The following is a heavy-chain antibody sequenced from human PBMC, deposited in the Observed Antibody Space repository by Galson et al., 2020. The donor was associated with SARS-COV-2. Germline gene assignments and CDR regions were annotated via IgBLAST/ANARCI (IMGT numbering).Heavy chain of an antibody. D-gene: IGHD3-10*01. CDR1: GFIFSSYN. V-gene: IGHV3-48*04. Sequence: GESLKISCAASGFIFSSYNMNWVRQVPGKGLEWVSSIRSSSTTIYYADSMRGRFTISRDNAKKSLYLQMNSLRVDDTAVYYCARGRIPGVDMVRGKISDSQDSWYFDLWGRGTLVTVSS. CDR3: ARGRIPGVDMVRGKISDSQDSWYFDL. J-gene: IGHJ2*01. CDR2: IRSSSTTI.